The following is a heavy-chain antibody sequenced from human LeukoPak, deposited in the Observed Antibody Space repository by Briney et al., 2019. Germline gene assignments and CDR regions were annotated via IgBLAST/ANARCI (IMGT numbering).Heavy chain of an antibody. Sequence: GGSLRLSCAAFGFTFSSYAMSWVRQTPGKGLEWVSAISGSGGSTYYADSVKGRFTISRDNSKNTLFLQMNSLRAEDTAVYYCAKLPVFLGGWYDYWGQGTLVTVSS. CDR3: AKLPVFLGGWYDY. CDR1: GFTFSSYA. J-gene: IGHJ4*02. CDR2: ISGSGGST. D-gene: IGHD6-19*01. V-gene: IGHV3-23*01.